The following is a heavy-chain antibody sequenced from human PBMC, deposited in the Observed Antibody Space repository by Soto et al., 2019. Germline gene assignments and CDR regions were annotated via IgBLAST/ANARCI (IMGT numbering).Heavy chain of an antibody. Sequence: QVQLQASGPGLVKPSETLSLTCTVSGGSISGGVHSWSWIRQPPGKGLAWIGHIFDSGSTYYNPSLKSRLTISVDTSKNQFSLRLSSVTAADPAVYYCAREIMPLTNDWYFDLWGRGTLVTVSS. D-gene: IGHD2-8*01. V-gene: IGHV4-30-4*01. CDR2: IFDSGST. CDR1: GGSISGGVHS. J-gene: IGHJ2*01. CDR3: AREIMPLTNDWYFDL.